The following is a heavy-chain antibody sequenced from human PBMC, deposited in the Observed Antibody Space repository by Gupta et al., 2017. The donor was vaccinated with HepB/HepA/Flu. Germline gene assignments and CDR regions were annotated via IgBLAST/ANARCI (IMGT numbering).Heavy chain of an antibody. D-gene: IGHD4-17*01. CDR1: GFTFSSYA. Sequence: QVQLVESGGGVVQPGRSLRLSCAASGFTFSSYAMHWVRQAPGKGLEGVAVISYDGSNKYYADSVKGRFNISRDNAKNTLYLQMNSLRAEDTAVYYCARGGGYGDPYWYFDLWGRGTLVTVSS. CDR2: ISYDGSNK. V-gene: IGHV3-30-3*01. CDR3: ARGGGYGDPYWYFDL. J-gene: IGHJ2*01.